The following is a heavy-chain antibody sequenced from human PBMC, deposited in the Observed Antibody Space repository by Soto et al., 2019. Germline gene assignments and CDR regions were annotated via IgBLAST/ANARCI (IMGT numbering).Heavy chain of an antibody. V-gene: IGHV3-30*18. D-gene: IGHD3-10*01. CDR2: ISYDGSNK. Sequence: QVQLVESGGGVVQPGRSLRLSCAASGFTFSSYGMHWVRQAPGKGLEWVAVISYDGSNKYYADSVKGRLTISRDNSKNSLYPQTNRLRAEDTAVYYCAKSLCGGPEFSGMDVWGQGTTVTVSS. CDR1: GFTFSSYG. CDR3: AKSLCGGPEFSGMDV. J-gene: IGHJ6*02.